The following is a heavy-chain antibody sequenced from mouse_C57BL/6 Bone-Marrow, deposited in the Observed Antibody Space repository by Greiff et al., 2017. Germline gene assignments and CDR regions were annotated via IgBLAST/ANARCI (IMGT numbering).Heavy chain of an antibody. Sequence: QVQLQQPGAELVKPGASVKLSCKASGYTFTSYWMHWVKQRPGQGLEWIGMIHPNSGSTNYNEKFKSKATLTVDNASSTAYMQLSSLTAEDAAVYYCARQIRLHYYAMDYWGQGTSVTVSA. D-gene: IGHD3-2*02. CDR3: ARQIRLHYYAMDY. CDR1: GYTFTSYW. CDR2: IHPNSGST. V-gene: IGHV1-64*01. J-gene: IGHJ4*01.